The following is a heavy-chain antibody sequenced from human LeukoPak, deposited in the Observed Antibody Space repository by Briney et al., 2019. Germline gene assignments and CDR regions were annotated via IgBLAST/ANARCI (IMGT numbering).Heavy chain of an antibody. D-gene: IGHD1-26*01. CDR2: INTNTGNP. J-gene: IGHJ4*02. CDR3: ARDRSGSYGFVVDY. Sequence: GASVKVSCKASGYTFTGYYMHWVRQAPGQGLEWMGWINTNTGNPTYAQGFTGRFVFSLDTSVSTAYLQISSLKAEDTAVYYCARDRSGSYGFVVDYWGQGTLVTVSS. CDR1: GYTFTGYY. V-gene: IGHV7-4-1*02.